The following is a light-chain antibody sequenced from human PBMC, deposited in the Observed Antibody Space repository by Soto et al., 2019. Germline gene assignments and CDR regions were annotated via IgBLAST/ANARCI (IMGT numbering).Light chain of an antibody. CDR1: SSDVGGYNY. CDR3: SSYRSTSTLGV. V-gene: IGLV2-14*01. J-gene: IGLJ2*01. Sequence: QSVLTQPASVSGSPGQSITISCTGTSSDVGGYNYVSWYQQYPGKAPKLMIYEVSNRPSGVSNRFSGSKSGNTASLTISGLQAEDEADYYCSSYRSTSTLGVFGGGTKLTVL. CDR2: EVS.